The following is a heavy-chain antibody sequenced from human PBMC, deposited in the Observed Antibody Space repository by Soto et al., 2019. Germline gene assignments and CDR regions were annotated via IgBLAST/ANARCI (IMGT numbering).Heavy chain of an antibody. CDR2: ISYDGSNK. J-gene: IGHJ4*02. D-gene: IGHD1-1*01. Sequence: QVQLVESGGGVVQPGRSLRLSCAASGFTFSSYGMHWVRQAPGKGLEWVAVISYDGSNKYYADSVKGRFTISRDNSKNTLYLQMNSLRAEDTAVYYCAKAHSNWNDDGDFDYWGQGTLVTVSS. CDR3: AKAHSNWNDDGDFDY. CDR1: GFTFSSYG. V-gene: IGHV3-30*18.